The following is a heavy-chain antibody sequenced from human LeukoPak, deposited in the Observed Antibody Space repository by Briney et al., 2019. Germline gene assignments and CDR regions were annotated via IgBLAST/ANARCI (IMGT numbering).Heavy chain of an antibody. CDR2: IKSKTNGGTT. Sequence: PGGSLRLSCAASGFTFSNAWLSWVRQAPGKGLQWVGRIKSKTNGGTTDYAAPVKGRFTISRDDSKNTLYLQMDSLKTEDTAMYYCTTDGHCTGGSCHGYWGQGTLVTVSS. V-gene: IGHV3-15*01. CDR3: TTDGHCTGGSCHGY. CDR1: GFTFSNAW. J-gene: IGHJ4*02. D-gene: IGHD2-15*01.